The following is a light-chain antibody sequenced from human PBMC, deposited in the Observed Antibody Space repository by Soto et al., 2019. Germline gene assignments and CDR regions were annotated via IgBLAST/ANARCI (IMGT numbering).Light chain of an antibody. CDR2: DAS. CDR1: QSISSW. Sequence: DIQMTQSPSTLSASVGDRVTITCRASQSISSWLAWYQQKPGQAPKLLIYDASSLESGVPSRFSGSGSGKEFTLTIRSLKPDDFATFFCQKYNSYSTTFGKGNKLEIK. V-gene: IGKV1-5*01. CDR3: QKYNSYSTT. J-gene: IGKJ2*01.